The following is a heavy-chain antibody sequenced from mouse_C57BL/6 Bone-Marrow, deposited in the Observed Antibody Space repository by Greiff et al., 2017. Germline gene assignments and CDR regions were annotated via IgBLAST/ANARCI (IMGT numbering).Heavy chain of an antibody. CDR2: INPSNGGT. Sequence: VQLKQPGTELVKPGASVKLSCKASGYTFTSYWMHWVKQRPGQGLEWIGNINPSNGGTNYNEKFKSKATLTVDKSSSTAYMQLSSLTSEDSAVYYCARWLPLYWYFDVWGTGTTVTVSS. D-gene: IGHD2-2*01. CDR1: GYTFTSYW. J-gene: IGHJ1*03. V-gene: IGHV1-53*01. CDR3: ARWLPLYWYFDV.